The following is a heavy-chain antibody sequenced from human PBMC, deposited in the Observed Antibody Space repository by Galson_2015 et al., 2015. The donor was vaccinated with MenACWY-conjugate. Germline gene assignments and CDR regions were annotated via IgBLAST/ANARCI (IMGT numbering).Heavy chain of an antibody. CDR1: GFIFSSYA. D-gene: IGHD1-26*01. Sequence: SLRLSCAASGFIFSSYAMSWVRQAPGKGLEWVSGISGNGEGTYYAESVKGRFVISRDNSKKSVYLQLDNLRAEDTAIYYCAKALIVGATVGPRLFDYWGQGTLVTVSS. V-gene: IGHV3-23*01. J-gene: IGHJ4*02. CDR3: AKALIVGATVGPRLFDY. CDR2: ISGNGEGT.